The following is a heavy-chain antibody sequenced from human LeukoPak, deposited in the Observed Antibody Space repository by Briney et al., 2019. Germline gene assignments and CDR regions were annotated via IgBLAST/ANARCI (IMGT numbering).Heavy chain of an antibody. CDR3: AREAYYDFWSGPINDY. D-gene: IGHD3-3*01. V-gene: IGHV3-21*01. CDR2: ISSSSSYI. J-gene: IGHJ4*02. CDR1: GFTFSSYS. Sequence: GGSLRLSCAASGFTFSSYSMNWVRQAPGKGLEWVSSISSSSSYIYYADSVKGRFTISRDNAKNSLYLQMNSLRAEDTAVYYCAREAYYDFWSGPINDYWGQGTLVTVSS.